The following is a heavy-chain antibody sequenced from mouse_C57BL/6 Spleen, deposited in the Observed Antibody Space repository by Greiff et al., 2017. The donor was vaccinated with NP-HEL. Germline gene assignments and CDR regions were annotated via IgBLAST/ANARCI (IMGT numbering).Heavy chain of an antibody. V-gene: IGHV1-80*01. CDR3: ARVAGSRTRYFDV. CDR1: GYAFSSYW. D-gene: IGHD1-1*01. CDR2: IYPGDGDT. Sequence: LVESGAELVKPGASVKISCKASGYAFSSYWMNWVKQRPGKGLEWIGQIYPGDGDTNYNGKFKGKATLTADKSSSTAYMQLSSLTSEDSAVYFCARVAGSRTRYFDVWGTGTTVTVSS. J-gene: IGHJ1*03.